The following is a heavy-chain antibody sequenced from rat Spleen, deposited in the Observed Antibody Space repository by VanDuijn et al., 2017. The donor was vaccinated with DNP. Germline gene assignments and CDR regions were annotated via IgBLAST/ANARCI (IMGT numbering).Heavy chain of an antibody. D-gene: IGHD4-3*01. CDR1: GFSLTSYN. CDR3: ARDLIIRDTTSAMDA. V-gene: IGHV2-41*01. CDR2: IWKHGAT. Sequence: QVQLKESGPGLVQPSQTLSLTCTVAGFSLTSYNVHWVRQPPGKGLEWMGVIWKHGATRYNSALKSRFSFSKATSKSQVFLQLNSLQTEDTATYYCARDLIIRDTTSAMDAWGQGTSVTVSS. J-gene: IGHJ4*01.